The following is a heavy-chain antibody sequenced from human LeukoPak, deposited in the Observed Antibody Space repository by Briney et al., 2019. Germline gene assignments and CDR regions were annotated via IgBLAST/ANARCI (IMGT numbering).Heavy chain of an antibody. Sequence: GGSLRLSCAVSGFTFSSYAMSWVRQAPGKGLEWVSAISGSGGSTYYADSVRGRFTISRDNSKNTLYLQMNSLRAEDTAVYYCAKDQGYSSSWLDYWGQGTLVTVSS. CDR1: GFTFSSYA. CDR2: ISGSGGST. CDR3: AKDQGYSSSWLDY. D-gene: IGHD6-13*01. J-gene: IGHJ4*02. V-gene: IGHV3-23*01.